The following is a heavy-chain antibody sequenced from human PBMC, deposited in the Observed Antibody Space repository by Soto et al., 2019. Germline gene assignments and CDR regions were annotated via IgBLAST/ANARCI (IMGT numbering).Heavy chain of an antibody. CDR3: ARYRTIPFDY. Sequence: SETLSLTCTVSGGSISSSSYYWGWIRQPPGEGLEWIGSIYYSGSTYYNPSLKSRVTISVDTSKNQFSLKLSSVTAADTAVYYCARYRTIPFDYWGQGTLVTVSS. V-gene: IGHV4-39*01. CDR2: IYYSGST. J-gene: IGHJ4*02. CDR1: GGSISSSSYY. D-gene: IGHD3-3*01.